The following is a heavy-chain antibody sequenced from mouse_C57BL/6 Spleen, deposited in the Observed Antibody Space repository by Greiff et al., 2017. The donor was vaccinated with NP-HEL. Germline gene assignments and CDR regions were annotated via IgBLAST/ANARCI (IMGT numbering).Heavy chain of an antibody. D-gene: IGHD1-1*01. CDR1: GYTFTDYE. V-gene: IGHV1-15*01. CDR3: TGVLRSMDY. Sequence: QVQLKQSGAELVRPGASVTLSCKASGYTFTDYEMHWVKQTPVHGLEWIGAIDPETGGTAYNQKFKGKAILTADKSSSTAYMELRSLTSEDSAVYYCTGVLRSMDYWGQGTSVTVSS. J-gene: IGHJ4*01. CDR2: IDPETGGT.